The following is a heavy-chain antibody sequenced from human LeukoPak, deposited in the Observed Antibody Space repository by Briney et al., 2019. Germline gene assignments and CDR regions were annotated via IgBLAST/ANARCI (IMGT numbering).Heavy chain of an antibody. CDR2: ISSSSSYI. D-gene: IGHD4-17*01. CDR1: GFTFSSYS. J-gene: IGHJ4*02. CDR3: ARVHYGDLEDYFDY. V-gene: IGHV3-21*01. Sequence: GGSLRLSCAASGFTFSSYSMNWVRQAPGKGLEWVSSISSSSSYIYYADSVKGRFTISRDNAKNSLYLQMNSLRAEDTAVYYCARVHYGDLEDYFDYWGQGTLVTVSS.